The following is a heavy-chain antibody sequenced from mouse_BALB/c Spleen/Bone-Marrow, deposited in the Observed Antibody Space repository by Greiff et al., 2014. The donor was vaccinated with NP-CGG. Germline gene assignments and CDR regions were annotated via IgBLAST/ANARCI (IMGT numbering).Heavy chain of an antibody. J-gene: IGHJ3*01. D-gene: IGHD2-4*01. CDR1: GYTFTSYW. CDR3: ARSATMIFAY. CDR2: INPSTGYT. V-gene: IGHV1-7*01. Sequence: QVQLQQPGAELAKPGASVKMSCKASGYTFTSYWMHWVKQRPGQGLEWIGYINPSTGYTEYNQKSKDKATLTADKSSSTAYMQLSTLTSEDSAVYYCARSATMIFAYWGQGTLVTVSA.